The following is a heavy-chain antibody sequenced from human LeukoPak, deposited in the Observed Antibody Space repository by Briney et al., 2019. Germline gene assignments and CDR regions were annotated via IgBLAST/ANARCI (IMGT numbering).Heavy chain of an antibody. CDR1: GFTFYDYA. CDR3: AKDIVKGDFWSGSFDY. J-gene: IGHJ4*02. CDR2: ISGDGGST. D-gene: IGHD3-3*01. V-gene: IGHV3-43*02. Sequence: GGSLRLSCAASGFTFYDYAMHWVRQAPGKGLEWVSLISGDGGSTYYADSVKGRFTISRDNSKNSLYLKMNSLRTDDTALYCCAKDIVKGDFWSGSFDYWGQGTLVTVSS.